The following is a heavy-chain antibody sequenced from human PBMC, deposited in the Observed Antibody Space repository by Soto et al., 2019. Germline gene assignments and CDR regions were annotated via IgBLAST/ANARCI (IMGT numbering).Heavy chain of an antibody. Sequence: QVQLVESGGGVVQPGRSLRLSCVASGFTFSIHGMHWVRQAPGKGPEWVAGISHDARTKYYAESVKGRFPVSRDNSSDTLDLKMDSLRVEDTAVYDCAKYQVPYFDSWSGKNGFDPWGQGTLVTVSS. D-gene: IGHD3-3*01. V-gene: IGHV3-30*18. CDR3: AKYQVPYFDSWSGKNGFDP. J-gene: IGHJ5*02. CDR1: GFTFSIHG. CDR2: ISHDARTK.